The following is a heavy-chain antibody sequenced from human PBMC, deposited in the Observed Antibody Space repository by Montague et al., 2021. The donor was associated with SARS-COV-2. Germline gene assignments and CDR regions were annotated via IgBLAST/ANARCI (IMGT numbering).Heavy chain of an antibody. CDR3: ARGMIRGVTTPFDY. J-gene: IGHJ4*02. CDR1: SGSIISSGYY. V-gene: IGHV4-39*02. Sequence: TLSLTCSVSSGSIISSGYYWGWIRQPPGKELEWIGNIYYSGTTYYNPSLQSRGTISVDTSKNHLSLRLSSVTAADTAVYFCARGMIRGVTTPFDYWGQGSQVNVSS. CDR2: IYYSGTT. D-gene: IGHD3-10*01.